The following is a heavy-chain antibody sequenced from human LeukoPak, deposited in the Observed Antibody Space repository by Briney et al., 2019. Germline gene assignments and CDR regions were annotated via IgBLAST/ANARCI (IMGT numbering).Heavy chain of an antibody. D-gene: IGHD5-24*01. CDR2: INTDGGST. Sequence: PGGSLRPSCAVSGFTFSGYAMHWVRRAPGKGLEHVSTINTDGGSTYYAKSVKGRFTISRDNSKNTLYLQMGSLRAEDMAVYYCARRERDGYNYFDYWGQGTLVTVSS. J-gene: IGHJ4*02. V-gene: IGHV3-64*01. CDR1: GFTFSGYA. CDR3: ARRERDGYNYFDY.